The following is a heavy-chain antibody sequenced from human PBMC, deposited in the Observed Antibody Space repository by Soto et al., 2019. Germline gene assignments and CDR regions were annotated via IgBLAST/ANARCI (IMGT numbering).Heavy chain of an antibody. CDR2: ISPFNYNT. Sequence: QVQLMQSRPEVKTPGASVKLSCKASGSTCSSYVITWVRQAPGQGLEWMGWISPFNYNTNYAQKFQGRVTMTTDTSTNTAYMELRSLRSDDTAVYYCARGGRRLGWFDPWGQGTLVTVSS. J-gene: IGHJ5*02. V-gene: IGHV1-18*01. CDR1: GSTCSSYV. D-gene: IGHD6-25*01. CDR3: ARGGRRLGWFDP.